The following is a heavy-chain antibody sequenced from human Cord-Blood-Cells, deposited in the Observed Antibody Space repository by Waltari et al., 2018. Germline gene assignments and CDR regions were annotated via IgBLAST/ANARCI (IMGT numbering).Heavy chain of an antibody. D-gene: IGHD4-4*01. V-gene: IGHV1-2*06. CDR1: GYTFTGYY. J-gene: IGHJ6*02. CDR2: INPNSGGT. CDR3: AREETTVDYYGMDV. Sequence: QVQLVQSGAEVKKPGASVKVSCKASGYTFTGYYMHWVRQAPGQGLEWMGRINPNSGGTNYAQKFQGRVTMTRDTSISTAYMELSRLRADDTAVYYCAREETTVDYYGMDVWGQGTTVTVSS.